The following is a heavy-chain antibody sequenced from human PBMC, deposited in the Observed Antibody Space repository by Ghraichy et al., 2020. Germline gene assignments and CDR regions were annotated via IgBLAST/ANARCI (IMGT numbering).Heavy chain of an antibody. CDR2: ISGDASTT. CDR3: ARKTHFGFDY. D-gene: IGHD3-10*01. J-gene: IGHJ4*02. CDR1: GFTFSSYW. V-gene: IGHV3-74*01. Sequence: GGSLRLSCAASGFTFSSYWMHWVRQAPGKGLVWVSRISGDASTTTYADSVKGRFTISRDNAKNTLYLQMNSLRAEDTAVYYCARKTHFGFDYWGQGTLVTVS.